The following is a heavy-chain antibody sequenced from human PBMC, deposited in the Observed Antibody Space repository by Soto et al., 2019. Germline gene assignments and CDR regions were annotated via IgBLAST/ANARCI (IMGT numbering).Heavy chain of an antibody. J-gene: IGHJ6*02. D-gene: IGHD6-13*01. CDR3: AKDSSVNYAGKQGRGMDV. V-gene: IGHV3-9*01. CDR1: GFNFEEYA. Sequence: EVQLVESGGGLRQPGRSLRLSCAASGFNFEEYAMHWVRQPPGKGLEWVSVITWNSGGIDYADSVRGRFTISRDNAKNSLFLQMDSLRGEDTALYYCAKDSSVNYAGKQGRGMDVWGQGTPVPVSS. CDR2: ITWNSGGI.